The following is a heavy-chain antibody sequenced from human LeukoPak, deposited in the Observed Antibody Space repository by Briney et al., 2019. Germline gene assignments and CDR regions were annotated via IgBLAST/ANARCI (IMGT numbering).Heavy chain of an antibody. J-gene: IGHJ3*02. CDR1: GVSISNYY. V-gene: IGHV4-4*07. CDR2: IDASGST. Sequence: SETLSLTCTVSGVSISNYYWSWIRQPAGKGLEWIGRIDASGSTNYNPSLKSRVTISVDTSKNQFSLKLSSVTAADTAVYYCASMEGYSLYAFDIWGQGTMVTVSS. D-gene: IGHD2-21*01. CDR3: ASMEGYSLYAFDI.